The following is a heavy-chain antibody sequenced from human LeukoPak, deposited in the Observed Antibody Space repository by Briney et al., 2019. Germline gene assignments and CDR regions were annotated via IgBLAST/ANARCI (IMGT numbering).Heavy chain of an antibody. CDR1: GGSITDHY. CDR3: TTTPRWCGWRPAFYH. CDR2: IYYSGGT. D-gene: IGHD2-8*02. J-gene: IGHJ4*01. V-gene: IGHV4-59*08. Sequence: PSETLSLTCAASGGSITDHYWSWMRQPPGKGLEWIGYIYYSGGTNYNPSLKSRVTISVDTSRNRFSLNLSSVTAADKAVYYGTTTPRWCGWRPAFYHWGQGTLVTVSS.